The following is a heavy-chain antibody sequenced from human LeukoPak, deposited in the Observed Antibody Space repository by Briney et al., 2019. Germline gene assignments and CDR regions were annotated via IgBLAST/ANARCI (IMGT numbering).Heavy chain of an antibody. CDR2: ISYDGSTK. J-gene: IGHJ4*02. Sequence: GSLRLSCTASGFTFSTYGMHWVRQAPGKGLEWVTLISYDGSTKYYSDSVKGRFTLSRDNSKNTLYLQMNSLRPEDTAVYYCAKKKTDYSYPSFFDYWGQGTLVTVSS. CDR1: GFTFSTYG. CDR3: AKKKTDYSYPSFFDY. V-gene: IGHV3-30*18. D-gene: IGHD4-11*01.